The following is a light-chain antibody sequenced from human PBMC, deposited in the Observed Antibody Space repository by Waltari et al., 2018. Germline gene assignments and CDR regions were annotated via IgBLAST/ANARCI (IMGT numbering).Light chain of an antibody. CDR2: KTS. CDR1: QSISNW. Sequence: DIQMTQSPSTLSASVGDRVTITCRASQSISNWLAWYQQKPGKAPKFLIYKTSNLESGVPSRFSGSGSGTEFTLTISSLQPDDFATYYCQQYNVYSLTFGGGTKVRSN. CDR3: QQYNVYSLT. J-gene: IGKJ4*01. V-gene: IGKV1-5*03.